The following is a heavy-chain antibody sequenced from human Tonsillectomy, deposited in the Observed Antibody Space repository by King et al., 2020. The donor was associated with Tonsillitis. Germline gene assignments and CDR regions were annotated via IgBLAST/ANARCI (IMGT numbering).Heavy chain of an antibody. CDR2: ISYSGSS. D-gene: IGHD1-26*01. J-gene: IGHJ2*01. CDR1: GGSISSSSYY. V-gene: IGHV4-39*07. Sequence: VQLQESGPGLMKPSETLSLTCTISGGSISSSSYYWGWIRQPPGKGLEWIGSISYSGSSYYNPSLKSRVTTSVDTSKNQFSLKLRSVTAADTAVYHCAGAAGGSTWGFDYWYFDLWGRGTLVTVSS. CDR3: AGAAGGSTWGFDYWYFDL.